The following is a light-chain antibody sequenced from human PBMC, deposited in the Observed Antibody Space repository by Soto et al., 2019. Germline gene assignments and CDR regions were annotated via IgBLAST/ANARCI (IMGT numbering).Light chain of an antibody. CDR3: QQYINFAWT. J-gene: IGKJ1*01. CDR2: EAS. CDR1: QSVGSS. V-gene: IGKV1-5*03. Sequence: DIQMTQSPSTLSASLGDRVTITCRARQSVGSSLAWYQQKPGQAPNLLIYEASTLSTGVPSRFSGSGSGTEFTLTINSLQPDDFATYYCQQYINFAWTFGQGTKVDFK.